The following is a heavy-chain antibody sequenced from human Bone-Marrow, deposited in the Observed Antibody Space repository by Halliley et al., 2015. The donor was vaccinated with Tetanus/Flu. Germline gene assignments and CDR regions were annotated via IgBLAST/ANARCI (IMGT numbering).Heavy chain of an antibody. CDR3: AKDDPTIEGPNWFDR. CDR2: ISGGDGST. CDR1: GFTFSNYA. V-gene: IGHV3-23*01. J-gene: IGHJ5*02. Sequence: SLRLSCAASGFTFSNYAMNWVRQAPGKGLEWVSTISGGDGSTDYADSVKGRFTISRDNSQNTVYLQMDSLRAEDTAVYFCAKDDPTIEGPNWFDRWGQGTLVIVSS. D-gene: IGHD1-1*01.